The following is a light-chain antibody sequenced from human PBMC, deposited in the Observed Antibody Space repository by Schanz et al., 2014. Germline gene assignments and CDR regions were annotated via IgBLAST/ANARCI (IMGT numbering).Light chain of an antibody. CDR3: SSFEGRHNWV. V-gene: IGLV2-8*01. CDR1: SSDVGGYNY. CDR2: EVT. J-gene: IGLJ3*02. Sequence: QSALTQPRSVSGSPGQSVTISCTGTSSDVGGYNYVSWYQQHPGKAPKLMIYEVTKRPSGVPDRFSGSKSGDTASLTVSGLQAEDEATYYCSSFEGRHNWVFGGGTKLTVL.